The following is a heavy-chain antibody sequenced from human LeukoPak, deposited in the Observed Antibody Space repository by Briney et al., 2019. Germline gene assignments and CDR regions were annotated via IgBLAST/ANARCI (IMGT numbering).Heavy chain of an antibody. V-gene: IGHV1-18*01. Sequence: ASVKVSCKASGYTFTSFSISWVRQAPGQGLEWMGWISTDNGNTNYAQKFQGRVTMSKDTSTSTAYMELRSLRSDDTAVYYCARESFCRGGSCSYGMDVWGQGTTVTVSS. CDR3: ARESFCRGGSCSYGMDV. CDR1: GYTFTSFS. CDR2: ISTDNGNT. D-gene: IGHD2-15*01. J-gene: IGHJ6*02.